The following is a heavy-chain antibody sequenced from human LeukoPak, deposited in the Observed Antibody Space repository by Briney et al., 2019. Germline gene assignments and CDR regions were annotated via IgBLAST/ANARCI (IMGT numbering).Heavy chain of an antibody. J-gene: IGHJ5*02. D-gene: IGHD2-15*01. CDR3: ARGPYCSGGSCYISWFDP. Sequence: ASVKVSCKASGYTFTSYGISWVRQAPGQGLEWMGWISAYNGNTNYAQKFQGRVTITADKSTSTAYMELSSLRSEDTAVYYCARGPYCSGGSCYISWFDPWGQGTLVTVSS. CDR2: ISAYNGNT. V-gene: IGHV1-18*01. CDR1: GYTFTSYG.